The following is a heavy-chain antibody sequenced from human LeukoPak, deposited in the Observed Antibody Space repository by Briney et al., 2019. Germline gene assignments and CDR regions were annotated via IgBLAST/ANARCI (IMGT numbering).Heavy chain of an antibody. D-gene: IGHD3-16*01. Sequence: SETLSLTCAVYGGSFSGYYWSWVRQPPGKGLEWIGYIYYTGSTNYNPSLESRVTISVDTSKNQFSLKLSSVTAADTAVYHCARCPLRRGMDVWGQGTTVTVSS. V-gene: IGHV4-59*08. J-gene: IGHJ6*02. CDR2: IYYTGST. CDR1: GGSFSGYY. CDR3: ARCPLRRGMDV.